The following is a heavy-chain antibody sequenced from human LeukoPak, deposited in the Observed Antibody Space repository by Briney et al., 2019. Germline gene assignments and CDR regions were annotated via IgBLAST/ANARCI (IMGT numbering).Heavy chain of an antibody. CDR3: AKLGIAAVFDAFDI. CDR1: GFTFSSYG. V-gene: IGHV3-23*01. CDR2: ISGTGGST. Sequence: PGGSLRLSCAASGFTFSSYGMHWVRQAPGKGLEWVSSISGTGGSTYYADSVKGRFTISRDNSKNTLYLQMNSLRVEDTAVYYCAKLGIAAVFDAFDIWGQGTMVTVSS. J-gene: IGHJ3*02. D-gene: IGHD6-13*01.